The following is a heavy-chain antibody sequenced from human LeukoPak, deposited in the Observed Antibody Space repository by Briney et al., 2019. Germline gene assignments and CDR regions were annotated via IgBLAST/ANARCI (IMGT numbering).Heavy chain of an antibody. D-gene: IGHD3-10*01. CDR1: GYSFTNYW. CDR3: ARFYYGSGGYPDC. CDR2: VYPGDSDA. J-gene: IGHJ4*02. V-gene: IGHV5-51*03. Sequence: GESLKISCKGSGYSFTNYWIAWVRQMPGKGLEWVGIVYPGDSDAKYSPSFQGQVLISADKSLSTASLQWFSLKASDTAMYYCARFYYGSGGYPDCWGQGTLVTVSS.